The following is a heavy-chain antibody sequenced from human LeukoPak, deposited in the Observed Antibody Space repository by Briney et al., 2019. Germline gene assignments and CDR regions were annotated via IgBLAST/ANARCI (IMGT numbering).Heavy chain of an antibody. D-gene: IGHD3-9*01. CDR3: AKTAGLRYFA. V-gene: IGHV3-23*01. CDR2: MSGRWWST. Sequence: GGSLRLSCAASGFTFSSYPMSWVRQAPGKGLEWVSAMSGRWWSTYYADSVKGLFTISRHNSKNTLYLQINSLRAEDTSVYHCAKTAGLRYFAWGQGTLVTVSS. J-gene: IGHJ5*02. CDR1: GFTFSSYP.